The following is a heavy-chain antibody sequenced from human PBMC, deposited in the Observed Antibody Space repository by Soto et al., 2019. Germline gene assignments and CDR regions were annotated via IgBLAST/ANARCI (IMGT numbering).Heavy chain of an antibody. CDR2: IYHSGST. D-gene: IGHD1-26*01. J-gene: IGHJ4*02. CDR3: ALMSGTYYVPDY. V-gene: IGHV4-31*03. Sequence: QVQLQESGPRLVEASQTLSLTCTVSNASITSSGYYWSWVRQPPGKRLEWIGYIYHSGSTFYSPSLQSRLTMSVDTAKYQFSLTLRSVTAADTAVYHCALMSGTYYVPDYWGQGTLVTVSS. CDR1: NASITSSGYY.